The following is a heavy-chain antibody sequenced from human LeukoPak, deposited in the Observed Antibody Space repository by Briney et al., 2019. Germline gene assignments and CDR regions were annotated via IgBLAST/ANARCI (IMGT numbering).Heavy chain of an antibody. J-gene: IGHJ5*02. D-gene: IGHD1-26*01. Sequence: GASVKVSCKASGFTFTSSAVQWVRQARGQRLEWIGWIVVGSGNTNYAQKFQERVTITRDMSASTAYMELSSLRSEDTAVYYCAAAKMAQVVGATTDWFDPWGQGTLVTVSS. V-gene: IGHV1-58*01. CDR3: AAAKMAQVVGATTDWFDP. CDR1: GFTFTSSA. CDR2: IVVGSGNT.